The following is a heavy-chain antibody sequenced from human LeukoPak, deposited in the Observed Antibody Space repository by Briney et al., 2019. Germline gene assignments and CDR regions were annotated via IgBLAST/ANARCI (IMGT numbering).Heavy chain of an antibody. CDR1: GGSFSGYY. D-gene: IGHD2-8*01. CDR2: INHSGST. V-gene: IGHV4-34*01. CDR3: ARAPNGYFDY. Sequence: SETLSLTCAVNGGSFSGYYWNWIRQPPGKGLEWIGEINHSGSTNYNPSLKSRVTISVDTSKNQFSLKLSSVTAADTAVYYCARAPNGYFDYWGQGTLVTVSS. J-gene: IGHJ4*02.